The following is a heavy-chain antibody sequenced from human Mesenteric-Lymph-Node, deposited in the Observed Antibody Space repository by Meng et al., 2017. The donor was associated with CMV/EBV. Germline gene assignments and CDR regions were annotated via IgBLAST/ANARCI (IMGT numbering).Heavy chain of an antibody. Sequence: AASGFTFRGDGMPWVRQAPGKGLEWVAVIWYDGSNKYYADSVKGRFTISRDNSKNTLYLQMNSLRAEDTAVYYCAKEGITGTTLDYWGQGTLVTVSS. CDR1: GFTFRGDG. D-gene: IGHD1-20*01. V-gene: IGHV3-33*06. CDR3: AKEGITGTTLDY. J-gene: IGHJ4*02. CDR2: IWYDGSNK.